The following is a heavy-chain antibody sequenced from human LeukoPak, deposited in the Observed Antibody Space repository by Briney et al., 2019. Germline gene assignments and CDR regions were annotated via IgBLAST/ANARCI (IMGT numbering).Heavy chain of an antibody. Sequence: TGGSLRLSCAASGFTFSSYGMHWVRQAPGKGLEWVAFIRYDGSTKYYADSVKGRFTISRDNSKNTLYLQMNSLRTEDTAVYYCGRDQTPFYWGQGTLVTVSS. V-gene: IGHV3-30*02. J-gene: IGHJ4*02. D-gene: IGHD2-15*01. CDR2: IRYDGSTK. CDR3: GRDQTPFY. CDR1: GFTFSSYG.